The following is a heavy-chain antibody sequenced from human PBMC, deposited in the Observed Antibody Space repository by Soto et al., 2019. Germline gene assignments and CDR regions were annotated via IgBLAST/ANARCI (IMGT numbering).Heavy chain of an antibody. Sequence: EVQLLESGGGLVQPGGSLRLSCAAFGFTFSSYAMSWVRQAPGKGLEWVSAISGSGGSTYYADSVKGRFTISRDNSKNTLYLQMNSLRAEDTAVYYCAKGECSGGSCYPYDAFDIWGQGTMVTVSS. CDR1: GFTFSSYA. V-gene: IGHV3-23*01. CDR2: ISGSGGST. D-gene: IGHD2-15*01. CDR3: AKGECSGGSCYPYDAFDI. J-gene: IGHJ3*02.